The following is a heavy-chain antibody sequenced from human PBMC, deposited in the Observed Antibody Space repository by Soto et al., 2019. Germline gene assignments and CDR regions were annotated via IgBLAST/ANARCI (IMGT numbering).Heavy chain of an antibody. CDR2: IYHTGAT. D-gene: IGHD3-10*01. CDR3: ARGAVVSLVRGVMGGNWFDP. V-gene: IGHV4-30-4*01. J-gene: IGHJ5*02. CDR1: GASIISLDYY. Sequence: QVQLQESGPGLVRPSQTLSLTCTVSGASIISLDYYWTWFRQPPGKGLEWIGHIYHTGATYYNPSLERRVVMSVDTPNNQFSLKLSSVTAADTAVFYCARGAVVSLVRGVMGGNWFDPWGQGTLVTVSS.